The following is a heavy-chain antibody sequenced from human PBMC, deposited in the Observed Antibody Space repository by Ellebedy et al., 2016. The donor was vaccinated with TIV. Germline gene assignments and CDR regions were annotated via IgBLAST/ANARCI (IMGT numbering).Heavy chain of an antibody. Sequence: PGGSLRLSCVASGFTFSNYDMHWVRQAPGKGLEWVTVTSYDGSAKYYADSVKGRFTISRDNSKSTLYLQMNSLRAEDTAVYYCAKGWAGNYNGNSGPRYMDVWGQGTTVTVSS. CDR3: AKGWAGNYNGNSGPRYMDV. CDR1: GFTFSNYD. V-gene: IGHV3-30*18. CDR2: TSYDGSAK. J-gene: IGHJ6*02. D-gene: IGHD3-22*01.